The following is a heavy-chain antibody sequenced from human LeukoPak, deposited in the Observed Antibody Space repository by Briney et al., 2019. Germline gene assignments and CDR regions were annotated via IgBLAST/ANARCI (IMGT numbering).Heavy chain of an antibody. D-gene: IGHD1-26*01. V-gene: IGHV3-74*01. CDR3: ARSLGGTAS. CDR2: ISPDAGIT. CDR1: GFVLSNSW. Sequence: GGSLRLSCAASGFVLSNSWMHWVRQAPGKGLVWVSRISPDAGITTYADSVKGRCTISRDNVKNTVYLLMNSLRAEDTAVYYCARSLGGTASWGQGTVVTVSS. J-gene: IGHJ5*02.